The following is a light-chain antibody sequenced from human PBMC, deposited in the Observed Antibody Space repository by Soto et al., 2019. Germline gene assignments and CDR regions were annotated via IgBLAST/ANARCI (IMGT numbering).Light chain of an antibody. V-gene: IGKV1-27*01. CDR1: QGISNY. CDR3: QKYTSAPLLT. Sequence: DIQMTQSPSSLSASVGDRVTITCRASQGISNYLAWYQQKPGKVPKLLLYAASTLQSGVPSRFSGSGSGTDFTLTISSLQPEDVATSYCQKYTSAPLLTFCGGTQLEIK. CDR2: AAS. J-gene: IGKJ4*01.